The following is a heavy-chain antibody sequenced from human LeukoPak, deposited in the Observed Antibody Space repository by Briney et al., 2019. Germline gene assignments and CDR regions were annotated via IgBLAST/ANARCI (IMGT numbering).Heavy chain of an antibody. V-gene: IGHV1-2*06. CDR3: ARGYDFWSGPEDY. J-gene: IGHJ4*02. CDR2: INPNSGGT. D-gene: IGHD3-3*01. CDR1: GYTFTGYY. Sequence: ASVKVSCKASGYTFTGYYMHWVRQAPGQGLEWMGRINPNSGGTNYAQKFQGRVTMTRDTSISTAYMELSRLRSDDTAVYYCARGYDFWSGPEDYWGQGTLVTVSS.